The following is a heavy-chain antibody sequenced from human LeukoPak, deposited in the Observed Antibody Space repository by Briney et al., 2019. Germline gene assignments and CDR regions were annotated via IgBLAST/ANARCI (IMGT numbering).Heavy chain of an antibody. CDR3: AREGPGRLDY. V-gene: IGHV3-30-3*01. Sequence: SLKVSCAASGFTFSSYAMHWVRQAPGKGLEWVAVISYDGSNKYYADSVKGRFTISRDNSKNTLYLQMNSLRAEDTAVYYCAREGPGRLDYWGQGTLDTVSS. J-gene: IGHJ4*02. CDR2: ISYDGSNK. CDR1: GFTFSSYA. D-gene: IGHD2-8*02.